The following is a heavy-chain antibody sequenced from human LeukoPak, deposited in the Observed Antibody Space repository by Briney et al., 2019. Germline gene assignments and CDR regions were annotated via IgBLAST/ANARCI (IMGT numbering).Heavy chain of an antibody. CDR2: IIPIFGTA. Sequence: SVKVSCKASGGTFSSYAISWVRQAPGQGLEWMGGIIPIFGTANYAQKFQGRVTITADKSTSTAYMELSSLRSEDTAVYYCARGSYYYGSGSQYYYYYMDVWGKGTTVTVSS. CDR1: GGTFSSYA. J-gene: IGHJ6*03. V-gene: IGHV1-69*06. CDR3: ARGSYYYGSGSQYYYYYMDV. D-gene: IGHD3-10*01.